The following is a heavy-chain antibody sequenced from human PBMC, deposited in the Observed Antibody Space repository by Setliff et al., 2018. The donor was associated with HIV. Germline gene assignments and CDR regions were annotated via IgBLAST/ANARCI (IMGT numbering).Heavy chain of an antibody. J-gene: IGHJ4*02. Sequence: PGGSLRLSCEASGFTFSSYWMSWVRQGPGKGLEWVANMKPDGGEINYVDSVRGRFIISRDNAKNSVFLEMNSLRAEDTAMYYCTKDHLSGWASDCWGQGTLVTVSS. V-gene: IGHV3-7*01. CDR3: TKDHLSGWASDC. CDR1: GFTFSSYW. D-gene: IGHD6-19*01. CDR2: MKPDGGEI.